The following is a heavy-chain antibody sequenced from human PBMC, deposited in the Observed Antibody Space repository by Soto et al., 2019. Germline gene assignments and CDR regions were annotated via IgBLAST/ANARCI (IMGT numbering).Heavy chain of an antibody. CDR3: AGVYCGGDCYSWGY. J-gene: IGHJ4*02. CDR2: IYYSGST. CDR1: GGSISSYY. Sequence: SETLSLTCTVSGGSISSYYWSWIRQPPGKGLEWIGYIYYSGSTNYNPSLKSRVTISVDTSKNQFSLKLSSVTAADTAVYYCAGVYCGGDCYSWGYWGQGTLVTVSS. D-gene: IGHD2-21*02. V-gene: IGHV4-59*08.